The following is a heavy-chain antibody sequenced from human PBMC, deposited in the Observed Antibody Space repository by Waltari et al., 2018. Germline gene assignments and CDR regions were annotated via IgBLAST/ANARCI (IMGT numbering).Heavy chain of an antibody. V-gene: IGHV3-23*03. CDR3: AKDGDFWSGYYTHDYYYYMDV. J-gene: IGHJ6*03. Sequence: EVQLLESGGGLVQPGGSLRLSCAASGFTFSSYAMSWVRQAPGTGLGWVSVIYSGGSTYDADSGKGRFTISRDNSKNTLYLQMNSLRAEDTAVYYCAKDGDFWSGYYTHDYYYYMDVWGKGTTVTVSS. D-gene: IGHD3-3*01. CDR1: GFTFSSYA. CDR2: IYSGGST.